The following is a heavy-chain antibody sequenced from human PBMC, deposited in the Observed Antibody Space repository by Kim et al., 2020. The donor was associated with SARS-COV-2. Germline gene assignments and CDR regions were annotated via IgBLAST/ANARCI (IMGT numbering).Heavy chain of an antibody. CDR1: GFTFSSYA. CDR2: ISGSGGST. CDR3: AKSAALRYFDWLFPFDY. J-gene: IGHJ4*02. Sequence: GGSLRLSCAASGFTFSSYAMSWVRQAPGKGLEWVSAISGSGGSTYYADSVKGRFTISRDNSKNTLYLQMNSLRAEDTAVYYCAKSAALRYFDWLFPFDYWGQGTLVTVSS. D-gene: IGHD3-9*01. V-gene: IGHV3-23*01.